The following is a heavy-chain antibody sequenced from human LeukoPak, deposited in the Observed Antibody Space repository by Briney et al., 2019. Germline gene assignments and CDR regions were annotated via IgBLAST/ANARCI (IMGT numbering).Heavy chain of an antibody. J-gene: IGHJ4*02. CDR3: AGTQRYCGGDCYSDY. CDR2: ISSSGSTI. CDR1: GFTFSSYE. Sequence: GGSLRLSSAASGFTFSSYEMNWVRQAPGKGLEWVSYISSSGSTIYYADSVKGRFTISRDNAKNSLYLQMNSLRAEDTAVYYCAGTQRYCGGDCYSDYWGQGTLVTVSS. V-gene: IGHV3-48*03. D-gene: IGHD2-21*02.